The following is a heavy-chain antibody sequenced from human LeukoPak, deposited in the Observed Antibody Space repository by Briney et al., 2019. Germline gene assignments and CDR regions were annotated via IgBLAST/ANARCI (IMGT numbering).Heavy chain of an antibody. J-gene: IGHJ4*02. V-gene: IGHV1-2*02. CDR2: INPNSGGT. Sequence: ASLKVSCKASGYTFTGYYIHWVRQAPGQGLEWMGWINPNSGGTNYAQKFQGRVTMTRDTSITTAYMELSRLRSDDTAVYYCGRDFRDSLDYWGQGTLVTVSS. CDR3: GRDFRDSLDY. CDR1: GYTFTGYY.